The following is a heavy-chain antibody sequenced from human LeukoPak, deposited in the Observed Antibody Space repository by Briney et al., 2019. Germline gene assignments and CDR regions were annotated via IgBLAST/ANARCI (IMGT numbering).Heavy chain of an antibody. Sequence: SQTLSLTCTVSGGSISSDSYYWSWIRQPAGKGLEWIGRIYTGGGTNYNPSLKSRVTISVDRSKNQFSLKLSSVTAADTAVYYCARDSRFGVVTIDYWGQGTLVTVSS. D-gene: IGHD3-3*01. CDR3: ARDSRFGVVTIDY. J-gene: IGHJ4*02. CDR2: IYTGGGT. CDR1: GGSISSDSYY. V-gene: IGHV4-61*02.